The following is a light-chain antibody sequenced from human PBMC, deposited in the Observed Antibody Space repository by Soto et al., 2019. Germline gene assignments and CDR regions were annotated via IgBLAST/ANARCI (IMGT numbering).Light chain of an antibody. CDR3: QQEDSSFFT. CDR1: QSVRSGY. V-gene: IGKV3-20*01. CDR2: GAS. J-gene: IGKJ4*01. Sequence: EIVLTQSPGTLSLSPGERATLSCRASQSVRSGYLAWYQQKPGQAPRLLIYGASRRTTGIPDRFSGSGSGTDFSLTISRLEPEDLAVYYCQQEDSSFFTFGGGTKVDIK.